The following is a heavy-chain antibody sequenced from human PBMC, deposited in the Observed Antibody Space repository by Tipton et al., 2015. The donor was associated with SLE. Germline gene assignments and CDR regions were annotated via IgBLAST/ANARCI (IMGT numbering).Heavy chain of an antibody. J-gene: IGHJ4*02. CDR2: IYYSGGT. V-gene: IGHV4-39*01. D-gene: IGHD2-2*01. CDR1: GGSFSGYY. Sequence: TLSLTCAVYGGSFSGYYWAWIRQPPGKGLEWIGSIYYSGGTDHNPSLKSRVTISVDTSNNRFSLNLSSVTAADTAVYYCARQEGIVAPVDYWGQGTLVTVSS. CDR3: ARQEGIVAPVDY.